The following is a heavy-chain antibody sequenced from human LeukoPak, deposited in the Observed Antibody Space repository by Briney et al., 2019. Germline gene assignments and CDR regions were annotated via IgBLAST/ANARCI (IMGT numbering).Heavy chain of an antibody. J-gene: IGHJ6*03. Sequence: GSLRLSCAASGFSFSTDAMNWARQPPGKGLEWIGSFYYSGSTSYNPSLESRVTISVDTSKNQFSLKLSSVTAADTAVYYCARDSYYYDSSGYYFYYYYMDVCGKGTTVTISS. D-gene: IGHD3-22*01. CDR3: ARDSYYYDSSGYYFYYYYMDV. CDR2: FYYSGST. V-gene: IGHV4-39*07. CDR1: GFSFSTDAM.